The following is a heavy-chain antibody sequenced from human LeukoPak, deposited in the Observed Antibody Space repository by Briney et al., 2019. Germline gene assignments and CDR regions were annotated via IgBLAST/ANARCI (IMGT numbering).Heavy chain of an antibody. D-gene: IGHD3-3*01. CDR2: ISGSGGST. V-gene: IGHV3-23*01. CDR1: GFTFSSYA. J-gene: IGHJ4*02. CDR3: AKAYYDFWSGYQFDY. Sequence: GGSLRLSCAASGFTFSSYAVSWVRQAPGKGLEWVSAISGSGGSTDYADSAKGRFTISRDISENTLYLQMNSLRAEDTAIYYCAKAYYDFWSGYQFDYWGQGTLVTVSS.